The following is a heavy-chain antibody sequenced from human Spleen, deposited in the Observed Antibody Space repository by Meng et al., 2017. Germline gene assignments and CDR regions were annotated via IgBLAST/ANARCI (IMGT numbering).Heavy chain of an antibody. CDR2: IKNKANFYTI. D-gene: IGHD5-24*01. CDR3: TRVETTRWPQKTLDY. CDR1: GFTFSNYE. Sequence: GESLKISCAASGFTFSNYEMSGVRQGPGKGLEWVGRIKNKANFYTIEYAASVKGRFSISRDDSKSSLYLQMNSLKTEDTAVYYCTRVETTRWPQKTLDYWGQGTRVTVSS. J-gene: IGHJ4*02. V-gene: IGHV3-72*01.